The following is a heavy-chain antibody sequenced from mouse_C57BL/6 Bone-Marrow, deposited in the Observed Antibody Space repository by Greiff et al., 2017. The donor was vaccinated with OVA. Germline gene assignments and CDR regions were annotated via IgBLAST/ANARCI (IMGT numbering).Heavy chain of an antibody. CDR2: IHPNSGST. Sequence: QVQLQQPGAELVKPGASVKLSCKASGYTFTSYWMHWVKQRPGQGLEWIGMIHPNSGSTNYNEKFKSKATLTVDKSSSTAYMQLSSLTSEDSAVYYGECDYGTLAYWGQGTLVTVSA. V-gene: IGHV1-64*01. CDR1: GYTFTSYW. J-gene: IGHJ3*01. CDR3: ECDYGTLAY. D-gene: IGHD1-1*01.